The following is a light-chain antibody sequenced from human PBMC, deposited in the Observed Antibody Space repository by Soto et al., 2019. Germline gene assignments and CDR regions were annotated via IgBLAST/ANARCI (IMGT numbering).Light chain of an antibody. J-gene: IGKJ2*01. Sequence: EIVMTQSPATLSVSPGERATLSCRASQNINSNIAWYQQKPGQAPSLLIDDASTRATGIPARFSGSGSGTEFTLTIRSLQSEDFAVYYCQQYNDWPFTFGQGTKLEIQ. CDR1: QNINSN. CDR3: QQYNDWPFT. V-gene: IGKV3-15*01. CDR2: DAS.